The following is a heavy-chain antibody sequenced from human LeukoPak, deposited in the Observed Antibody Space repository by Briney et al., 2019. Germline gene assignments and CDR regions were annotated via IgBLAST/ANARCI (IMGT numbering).Heavy chain of an antibody. CDR3: ARSERYNSGWYFYFDY. CDR2: IYYSVRT. D-gene: IGHD6-19*01. Sequence: PSETLSLTCTVSVGSISTYYWSWIRQPPGQGLEWIGYIYYSVRTNSNTSLKSRITISVNTSKSQFSLNLSAVTAADTAVYYCARSERYNSGWYFYFDYWGQGTLVTVSS. CDR1: VGSISTYY. J-gene: IGHJ4*02. V-gene: IGHV4-59*01.